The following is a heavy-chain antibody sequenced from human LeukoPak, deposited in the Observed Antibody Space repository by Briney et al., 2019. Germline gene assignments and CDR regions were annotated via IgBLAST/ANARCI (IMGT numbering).Heavy chain of an antibody. J-gene: IGHJ4*02. CDR1: GFTFSSYG. D-gene: IGHD2-15*01. CDR2: IRYDGSNK. CDR3: AKGRVAATRGWDSLFDY. Sequence: GGSLRLSCAASGFTFSSYGMHWVRQAPGKGLEWVAFIRYDGSNKYYADSVKGRFTISRDNSKNTLYLQMNSLRAEDTAVYYCAKGRVAATRGWDSLFDYWGQGTLVTVSS. V-gene: IGHV3-30*02.